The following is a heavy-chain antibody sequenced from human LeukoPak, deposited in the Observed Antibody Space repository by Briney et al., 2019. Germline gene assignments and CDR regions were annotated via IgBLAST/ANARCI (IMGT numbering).Heavy chain of an antibody. V-gene: IGHV4-39*07. CDR2: IYYSGST. J-gene: IGHJ6*03. Sequence: SETLSLTCTVSGGSISSSSYYWGWIRQPPGKGLEWIGSIYYSGSTYYNPSLKSRVTISVDTSKNQFSLKLSSVTAADTAVCYCARCVANYDFWSGYSSSYYYMDVWGKGTTVTVSS. D-gene: IGHD3-3*01. CDR1: GGSISSSSYY. CDR3: ARCVANYDFWSGYSSSYYYMDV.